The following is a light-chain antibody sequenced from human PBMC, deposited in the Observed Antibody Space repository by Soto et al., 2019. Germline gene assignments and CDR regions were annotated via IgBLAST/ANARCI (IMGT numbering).Light chain of an antibody. CDR3: SSYAVSNSVI. CDR1: SSNIGAGYD. V-gene: IGLV1-40*01. Sequence: QSVLTQSPSVSGAPGQRVTISCTGNSSNIGAGYDVHWYKQLPGTAPKVLIYGNDNRPSGVPDRFSGSKSGNTASLTVSGLQADDEADYYCSSYAVSNSVIFGGGTKLTVL. CDR2: GND. J-gene: IGLJ2*01.